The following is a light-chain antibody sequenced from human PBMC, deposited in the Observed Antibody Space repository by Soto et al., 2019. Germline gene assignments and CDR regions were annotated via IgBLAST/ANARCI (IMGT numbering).Light chain of an antibody. J-gene: IGKJ5*01. CDR1: QSVSSSY. Sequence: EFLLPQSPGTLSLSPGERATLSCRASQSVSSSYLDWYQQKPGQAPRLLIDGASSRATGTPDRFSGSGSGTDFTLTISRREHADDAGHPCSQYDSATPTTFGQGTRL. CDR3: SQYDSATPTT. V-gene: IGKV3-20*01. CDR2: GAS.